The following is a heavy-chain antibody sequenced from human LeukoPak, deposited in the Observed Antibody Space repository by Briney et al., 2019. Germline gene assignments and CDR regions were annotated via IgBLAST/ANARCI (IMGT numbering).Heavy chain of an antibody. Sequence: PGGSLRLSCAASGFTFSDYYMSWIRQAPGKGLEWISYISSFGTTKFYADAVKGRFTVSRDNAKNSLYLQMDKLTTDDTAIYFCAKSVKMVYDWGRGTLVSVSS. V-gene: IGHV3-11*04. CDR1: GFTFSDYY. CDR3: AKSVKMVYD. D-gene: IGHD2-8*01. CDR2: ISSFGTTK. J-gene: IGHJ4*02.